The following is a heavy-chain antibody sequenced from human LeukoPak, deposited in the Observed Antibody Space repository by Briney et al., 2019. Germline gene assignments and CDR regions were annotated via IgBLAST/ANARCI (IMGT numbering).Heavy chain of an antibody. Sequence: SETLSLTCTVSGGSISSSSYYWGWIRQPPGKGLEWIGSIYYSGSTYYNPSLKSRVTISVDASKNQFSLKLSSVTAADTAVYYCARLGGPNAFDIWGQGTMVTVSS. CDR1: GGSISSSSYY. CDR3: ARLGGPNAFDI. J-gene: IGHJ3*02. CDR2: IYYSGST. V-gene: IGHV4-39*01.